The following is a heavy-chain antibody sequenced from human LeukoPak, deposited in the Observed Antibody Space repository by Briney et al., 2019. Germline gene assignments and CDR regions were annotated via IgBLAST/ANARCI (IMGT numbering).Heavy chain of an antibody. Sequence: GGSLKLSGPFSEFKSSNYYRTWSRQPPGKGRNWSDLIRDSGEAFYADFARGRFAISRDESENTLYLQMNSLRVEDTAVYFCARDRAANQDWVEFDPWGQGTPVIVSS. CDR2: IRDSGEA. J-gene: IGHJ5*02. CDR3: ARDRAANQDWVEFDP. V-gene: IGHV3-66*03. D-gene: IGHD3/OR15-3a*01. CDR1: EFKSSNYY.